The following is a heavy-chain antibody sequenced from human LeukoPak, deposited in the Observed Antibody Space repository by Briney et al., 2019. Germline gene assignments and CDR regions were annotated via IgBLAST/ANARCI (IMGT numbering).Heavy chain of an antibody. J-gene: IGHJ5*02. CDR2: IIPIFGTA. CDR3: ARERPGFPNWFDP. V-gene: IGHV1-69*13. CDR1: GGTFSSYA. Sequence: ASVKVSCKASGGTFSSYAISWVRQAPGQGLEWMGGIIPIFGTANYAQKFQGRVTITADESTSTAYMELSSLRSEDTAVYYCARERPGFPNWFDPWGQGTLVTVSS. D-gene: IGHD3-10*01.